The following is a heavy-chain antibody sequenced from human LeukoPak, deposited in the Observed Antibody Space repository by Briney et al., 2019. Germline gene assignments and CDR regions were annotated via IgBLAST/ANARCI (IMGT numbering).Heavy chain of an antibody. CDR2: IYVSGST. D-gene: IGHD1-1*01. V-gene: IGHV4-39*01. CDR1: GGSIRSSYYY. CDR3: ARLRYNWILPGPDAFDI. Sequence: SETLSLTCTVSGGSIRSSYYYWGWIRQPPGKGLEWIGSIYVSGSTYYNPSLKSRVTISVDTSKNQFSLKLNSVTAADTAVYYCARLRYNWILPGPDAFDIWGQGTMVTVSS. J-gene: IGHJ3*02.